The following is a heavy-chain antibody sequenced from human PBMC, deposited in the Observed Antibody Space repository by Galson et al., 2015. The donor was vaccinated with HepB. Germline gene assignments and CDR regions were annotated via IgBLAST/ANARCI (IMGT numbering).Heavy chain of an antibody. J-gene: IGHJ4*02. D-gene: IGHD1-26*01. CDR2: INHSGST. V-gene: IGHV4-34*01. CDR3: ARAVVGATTFDY. CDR1: GGSFSGYY. Sequence: LSLTCAVYGGSFSGYYWSWIRQPPGKGLEWIGEINHSGSTNYNPSPKSRVTISVDTSKNQFSLKLSSVTAADTAVYYCARAVVGATTFDYWGQGTLVTVSS.